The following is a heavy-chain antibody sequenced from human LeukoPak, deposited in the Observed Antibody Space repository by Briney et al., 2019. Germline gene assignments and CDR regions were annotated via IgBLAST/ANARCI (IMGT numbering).Heavy chain of an antibody. V-gene: IGHV3-66*01. CDR1: GFTVSNNY. CDR3: ARSSSWFVDY. CDR2: IYSGGST. D-gene: IGHD6-13*01. Sequence: GGSLRLSCAASGFTVSNNYMSWVRQAPGEGLEWVSIIYSGGSTFYADSVKGRFTISRDISKNTLYLQMNSLRAEDTAVYYCARSSSWFVDYWGQGTLVTVSS. J-gene: IGHJ4*02.